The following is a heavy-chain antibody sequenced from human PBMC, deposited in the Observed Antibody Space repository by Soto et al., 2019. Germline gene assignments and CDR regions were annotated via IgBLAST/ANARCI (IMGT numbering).Heavy chain of an antibody. CDR2: IYNSGNT. D-gene: IGHD2-2*01. J-gene: IGHJ5*02. Sequence: QVQLQESGPGLAKPSQTLTLTCTVAGGSISGGDFYWSWIRQPPGKGLEWIGVIYNSGNTYYNPSLKSRVTISKNTSKNQLSLKLRSVTAADTAMYYCARVVVPAAIVTNWFDPWGQGTLVTVSS. CDR3: ARVVVPAAIVTNWFDP. CDR1: GGSISGGDFY. V-gene: IGHV4-30-4*01.